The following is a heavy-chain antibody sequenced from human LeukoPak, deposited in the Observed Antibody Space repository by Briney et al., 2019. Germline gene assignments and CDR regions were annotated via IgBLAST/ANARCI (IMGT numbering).Heavy chain of an antibody. D-gene: IGHD3-22*01. CDR3: ARATYYYDSSGYYVFYFDN. Sequence: GGSLRLSCAASGFTFSSYGMTWVRQAPGKGLEWVSTFGASGNTYYADSVKGRFTISRDNSKNTLYLQMNSLRAEDTAVYYCARATYYYDSSGYYVFYFDNWGQGTLATVSS. V-gene: IGHV3-23*01. CDR1: GFTFSSYG. J-gene: IGHJ4*02. CDR2: FGASGNT.